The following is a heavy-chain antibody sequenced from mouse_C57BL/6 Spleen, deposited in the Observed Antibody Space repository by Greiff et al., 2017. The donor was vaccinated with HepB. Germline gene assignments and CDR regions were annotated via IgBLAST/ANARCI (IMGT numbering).Heavy chain of an antibody. J-gene: IGHJ3*01. D-gene: IGHD1-1*02. CDR2: ISYDGSN. CDR1: GYSITSGYY. CDR3: ASILWSNRAFAY. V-gene: IGHV3-6*01. Sequence: EVKLMESGPGLVKPSQSLSLTCSVTGYSITSGYYWNWIRQFPGNKLEWMGYISYDGSNNYNPSLKNRISITRDTSKNQFFLKLNSVTTEDTATYYCASILWSNRAFAYWGQGTLVTVSA.